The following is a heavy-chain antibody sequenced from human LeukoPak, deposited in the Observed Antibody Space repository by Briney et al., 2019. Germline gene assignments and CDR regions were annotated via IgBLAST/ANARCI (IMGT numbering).Heavy chain of an antibody. J-gene: IGHJ4*02. V-gene: IGHV3-23*01. D-gene: IGHD6-13*01. Sequence: GGSLRLSCPASGFTFSNYAMSWLRQAPAKGLAWVSAISATGGSTNYADSVKGLFTISRDNSKNTLYLQMHSLRAEDSAVYYCAKHQISSSWYAYWGQGRLVTVSS. CDR1: GFTFSNYA. CDR2: ISATGGST. CDR3: AKHQISSSWYAY.